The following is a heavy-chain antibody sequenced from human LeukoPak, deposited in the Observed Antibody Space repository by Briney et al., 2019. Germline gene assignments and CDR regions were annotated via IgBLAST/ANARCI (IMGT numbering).Heavy chain of an antibody. D-gene: IGHD2-8*02. V-gene: IGHV3-30*03. Sequence: GRSLRLSRTASRFTFNRYGMHWVRQAPGKGLEWVAVISYDGTNKYYADSVKGRFTISRDNSKNTLYLQMNSLRAEDTAIYYCATYRQVLLPFESWGQGTLVTVSS. CDR3: ATYRQVLLPFES. CDR1: RFTFNRYG. CDR2: ISYDGTNK. J-gene: IGHJ4*02.